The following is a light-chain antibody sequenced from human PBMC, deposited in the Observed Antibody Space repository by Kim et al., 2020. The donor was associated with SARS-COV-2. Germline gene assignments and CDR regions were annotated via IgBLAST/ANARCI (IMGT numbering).Light chain of an antibody. J-gene: IGLJ3*02. V-gene: IGLV2-14*03. CDR2: DVT. Sequence: QSALTQPASVSGSPGQSITISCTGTSSDVGGYDYVSWYQQHPGKAPKLMIYDVTKRPSGVSNRFSGSKSGNTASLTISVLQAEDAADYYCNSYTGMSTRVFGGGTKVTVL. CDR3: NSYTGMSTRV. CDR1: SSDVGGYDY.